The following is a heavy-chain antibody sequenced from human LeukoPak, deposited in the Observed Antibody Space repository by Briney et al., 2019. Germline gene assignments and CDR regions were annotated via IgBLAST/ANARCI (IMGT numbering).Heavy chain of an antibody. D-gene: IGHD3-10*01. CDR1: GGCISSSSYY. J-gene: IGHJ4*02. Sequence: SETLSLTCTVSGGCISSSSYYWGWIRQPPGKGLEWIGSIYYSGSTYYNPSLKSRVTISVDTSKNQFSLKLSSVTAADTAVYYCASPYYYGSGSSHWGQGTLVTVSS. CDR2: IYYSGST. CDR3: ASPYYYGSGSSH. V-gene: IGHV4-39*01.